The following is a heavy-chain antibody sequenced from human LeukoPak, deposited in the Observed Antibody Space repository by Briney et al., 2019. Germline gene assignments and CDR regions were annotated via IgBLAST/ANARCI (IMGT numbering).Heavy chain of an antibody. J-gene: IGHJ5*02. D-gene: IGHD6-13*01. Sequence: SGTLSLTCAVSGGSISSSNWWSWVRQPPGKGLEWIGEIYHSGSTNYNPSLKSRVTISVDKSKNQFSLNLSSVTAADTAVYYCARGRSSSWYRGTYNWFDPWGQGTLVTVSS. V-gene: IGHV4-4*02. CDR3: ARGRSSSWYRGTYNWFDP. CDR1: GGSISSSNW. CDR2: IYHSGST.